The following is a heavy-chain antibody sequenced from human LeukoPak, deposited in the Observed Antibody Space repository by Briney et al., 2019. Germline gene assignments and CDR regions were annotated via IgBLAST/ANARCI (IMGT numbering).Heavy chain of an antibody. CDR1: GGTFSSYA. Sequence: SVKVSCKASGGTFSSYAISWVRQAPGQGLEWMGGIIPIFGTANYAQKFQGRVTITADESTSTAYMELSSLRSEDTAVYYCAARGGYYSRYYYYGMDVWGQGTTVTVSS. V-gene: IGHV1-69*13. D-gene: IGHD3-22*01. CDR2: IIPIFGTA. CDR3: AARGGYYSRYYYYGMDV. J-gene: IGHJ6*02.